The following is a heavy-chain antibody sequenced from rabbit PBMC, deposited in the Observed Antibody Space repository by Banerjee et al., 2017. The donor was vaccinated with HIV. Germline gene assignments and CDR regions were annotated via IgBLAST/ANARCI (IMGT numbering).Heavy chain of an antibody. CDR3: ARDRFGGTGNAYGGAFDP. D-gene: IGHD6-1*01. V-gene: IGHV1S45*01. CDR1: GFDLSSYYY. Sequence: QEQLEESGGDLVKPEGSLTLTCAASGFDLSSYYYMCWVRQAPGKGLELIACIYTTSGGTYYASWAKGRFTISKTSSTTVTLQMTSLTAADTATYFCARDRFGGTGNAYGGAFDPWGPGTLVTVS. J-gene: IGHJ2*01. CDR2: IYTTSGGT.